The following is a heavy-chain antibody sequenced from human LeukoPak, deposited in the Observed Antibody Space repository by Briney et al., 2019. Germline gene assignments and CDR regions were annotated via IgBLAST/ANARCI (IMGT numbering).Heavy chain of an antibody. Sequence: GGSLRLSGAASGNYWMHWVRQVPVKGLVWVSHINSDGSWTSYADSVKGRFTISKDNAKNTVYLQMNSLRAEDTAVYYCVSFYETYWGRGTLVTVSS. J-gene: IGHJ4*02. V-gene: IGHV3-74*01. D-gene: IGHD2/OR15-2a*01. CDR1: GNYW. CDR3: VSFYETY. CDR2: INSDGSWT.